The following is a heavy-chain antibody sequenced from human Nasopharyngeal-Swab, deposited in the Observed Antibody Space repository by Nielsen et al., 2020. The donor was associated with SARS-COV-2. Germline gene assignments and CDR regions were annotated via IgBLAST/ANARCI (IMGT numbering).Heavy chain of an antibody. Sequence: GESLKISCAASGFTFSSYAMHWVRQAPGKGLEWVAVISYDGSNKYYADSVKGRFTISRDNAKNSLYLQMNGLRAEDTAVYYCARVAAGHYYYYYMDVWGKGTTVTVSS. CDR1: GFTFSSYA. D-gene: IGHD6-25*01. V-gene: IGHV3-30-3*01. CDR2: ISYDGSNK. CDR3: ARVAAGHYYYYYMDV. J-gene: IGHJ6*03.